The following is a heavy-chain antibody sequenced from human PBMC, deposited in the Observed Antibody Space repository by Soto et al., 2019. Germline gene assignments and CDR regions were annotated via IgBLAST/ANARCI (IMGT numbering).Heavy chain of an antibody. CDR1: GFTFSSYG. CDR2: ISYDGSDK. J-gene: IGHJ4*02. V-gene: IGHV3-30*03. CDR3: ATEAVGATPDY. D-gene: IGHD1-26*01. Sequence: QVQLVESGGGVVQPGRSLRLSCAASGFTFSSYGMHWVRQAPGKGLEWVAVISYDGSDKYYADSVKGRFTTSRDNSKNPLYLQMNTLRAEDTAVFYCATEAVGATPDYWGQGTLVTVSS.